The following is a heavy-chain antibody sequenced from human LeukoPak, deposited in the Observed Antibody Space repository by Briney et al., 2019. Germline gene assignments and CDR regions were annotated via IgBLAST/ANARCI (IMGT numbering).Heavy chain of an antibody. D-gene: IGHD2-8*01. CDR3: TTPNEGNWFDP. V-gene: IGHV3-73*01. J-gene: IGHJ5*02. CDR1: GFXFSDSA. Sequence: GGSLKLSCAASGFXFSDSAIHWVRQASGKGLGWVGRIRDKGYGHATAYAASVKGRFTLSRDDSKNTAYLQMNSLKTEDTALYYCTTPNEGNWFDPWGQGTLVTVSS. CDR2: IRDKGYGHAT.